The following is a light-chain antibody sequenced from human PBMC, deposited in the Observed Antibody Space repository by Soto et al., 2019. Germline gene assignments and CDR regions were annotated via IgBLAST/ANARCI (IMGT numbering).Light chain of an antibody. CDR1: QTVLYNSNNKNF. CDR3: QQYYNTPSFT. Sequence: DIVLTQSPDSLAVSLGERATINCKSSQTVLYNSNNKNFLAWYQQKPGQPPRLLIYWASTRESGVPDRFSGSGSGTDFTLTIRSLQAEDVAVYYCQQYYNTPSFTFGPGTKVDIK. J-gene: IGKJ3*01. V-gene: IGKV4-1*01. CDR2: WAS.